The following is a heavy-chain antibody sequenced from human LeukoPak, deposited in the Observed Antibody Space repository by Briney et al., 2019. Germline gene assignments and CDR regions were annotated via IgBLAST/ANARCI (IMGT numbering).Heavy chain of an antibody. CDR1: GGSISSGGYF. CDR3: ARDRRYYDSSGYTPDAFDI. CDR2: IYYSGNT. J-gene: IGHJ3*02. Sequence: SETLCLTCTVSGGSISSGGYFWSWIRQHPGKGLEWIGYIYYSGNTYYNPSLESRVTISVDTSKNQFSLKLSSVTAADTAVYYCARDRRYYDSSGYTPDAFDIWGQGTMVTVSS. V-gene: IGHV4-31*03. D-gene: IGHD3-22*01.